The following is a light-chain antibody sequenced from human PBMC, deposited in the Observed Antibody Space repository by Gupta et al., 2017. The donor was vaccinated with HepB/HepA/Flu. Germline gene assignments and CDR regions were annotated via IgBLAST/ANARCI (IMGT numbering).Light chain of an antibody. Sequence: DIVMTQSPLSQPVTPGEPTSISCRSSKSLLHSNGYNYLDWYLQKPGQSPQLLIYLGSNRASGVPDRFSGSGSGTDFTLKISRVEAEDVGVYYCMQALQTPITFGQGTRLEIK. J-gene: IGKJ5*01. CDR2: LGS. CDR3: MQALQTPIT. CDR1: KSLLHSNGYNY. V-gene: IGKV2-28*01.